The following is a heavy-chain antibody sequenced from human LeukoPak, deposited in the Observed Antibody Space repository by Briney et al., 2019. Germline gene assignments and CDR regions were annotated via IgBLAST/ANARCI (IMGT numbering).Heavy chain of an antibody. CDR2: ISAYNGNT. J-gene: IGHJ5*02. CDR1: GYTFTSYG. V-gene: IGHV1-18*01. Sequence: GASVTLFCKSSGYTFTSYGISWVRQAPGQGLEWMGWISAYNGNTNYAQKLQSRVTMTTDTSTSTAYMELRSLRSDDTAVYYCARVPCSGGSCYSNWFDPWGQGTLVTVSS. D-gene: IGHD2-15*01. CDR3: ARVPCSGGSCYSNWFDP.